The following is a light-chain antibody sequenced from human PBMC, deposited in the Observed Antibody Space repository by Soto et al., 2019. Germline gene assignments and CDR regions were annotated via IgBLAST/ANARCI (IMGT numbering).Light chain of an antibody. CDR1: SSDVGTYDF. J-gene: IGLJ1*01. Sequence: HSVRTQPRSVSVSPGQSVTIACTGTSSDVGTYDFVSWYQQHPGKAPRLMIFDVSERPSGVPDRFSGSKSGNTASLTISGLQAEDEADYYCCLYAVTFYVFGTGTKFTVL. CDR3: CLYAVTFYV. CDR2: DVS. V-gene: IGLV2-11*01.